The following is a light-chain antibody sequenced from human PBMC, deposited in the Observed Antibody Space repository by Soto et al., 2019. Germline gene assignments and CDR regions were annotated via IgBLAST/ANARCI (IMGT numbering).Light chain of an antibody. CDR3: QQYGSSPFT. V-gene: IGKV3-20*01. Sequence: LVLAESPGTLTLSPGGRATLSCRASQSVSSSYLAWYQQKPGQAPRLLFYGASSRATGIPDRFSGSGSGTDFTLTISRLEPEDFAVYYCQQYGSSPFTFGPRTKVDI. CDR1: QSVSSSY. CDR2: GAS. J-gene: IGKJ3*01.